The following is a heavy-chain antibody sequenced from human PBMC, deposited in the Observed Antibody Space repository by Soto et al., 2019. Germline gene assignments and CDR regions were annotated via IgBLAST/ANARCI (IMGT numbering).Heavy chain of an antibody. D-gene: IGHD4-4*01. CDR2: IRSKAYGGTT. Sequence: GGSLRLSCTASGFTFGDYAMSWVRQAPGKGLEWVGFIRSKAYGGTTEYAASVKGRFTISRDDSKSIAYLQMNSLKTEDTAVYYCTRVSAVTPLYYYYYYMDVWGKGTTVTVSS. CDR1: GFTFGDYA. V-gene: IGHV3-49*04. J-gene: IGHJ6*03. CDR3: TRVSAVTPLYYYYYYMDV.